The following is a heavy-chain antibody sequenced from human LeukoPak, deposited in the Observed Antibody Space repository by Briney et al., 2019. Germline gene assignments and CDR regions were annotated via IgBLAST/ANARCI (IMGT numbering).Heavy chain of an antibody. Sequence: GGSLRLSCTASGFTFGDYATSWVRQAPGKGLEWVGFIRSKAYGGTTEYAASVKGRFTISRDDSKSIAYLQMNSLKTEDTAVYYCPRSSAYCSSTSCYVLDYWGQGTLVTVSS. CDR2: IRSKAYGGTT. CDR1: GFTFGDYA. J-gene: IGHJ4*02. CDR3: PRSSAYCSSTSCYVLDY. V-gene: IGHV3-49*04. D-gene: IGHD2-2*01.